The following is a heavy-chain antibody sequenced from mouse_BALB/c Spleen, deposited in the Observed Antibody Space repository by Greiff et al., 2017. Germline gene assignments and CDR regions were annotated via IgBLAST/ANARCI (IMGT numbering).Heavy chain of an antibody. CDR3: AKEGGNQGYYAMDY. D-gene: IGHD1-1*02. CDR2: IWGGGST. Sequence: VKLVESGPGLVAPSQSLSITCTVSGFSLTDYGVSWIRQPPGKGLEWLGVIWGGGSTYYNSALKSRLSISKDNSKSQVFLKMNSLQTDDTAMYYCAKEGGNQGYYAMDYWGQGTSVTVSS. CDR1: GFSLTDYG. V-gene: IGHV2-6-5*01. J-gene: IGHJ4*01.